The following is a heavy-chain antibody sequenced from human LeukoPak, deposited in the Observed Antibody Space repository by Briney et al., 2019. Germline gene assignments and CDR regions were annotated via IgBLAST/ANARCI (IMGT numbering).Heavy chain of an antibody. CDR2: INPTSGGT. V-gene: IGHV1-2*02. J-gene: IGHJ4*02. D-gene: IGHD5-12*01. CDR3: ARIASKTATSDY. CDR1: GSTFTGYY. Sequence: ASVTVSCKASGSTFTGYYLHWVRQASGQGLEWMGWINPTSGGTNHAQKFQGRVTMTRDTSISTAYMELSRLRSDDTAVYYCARIASKTATSDYWGQGTLVTVSS.